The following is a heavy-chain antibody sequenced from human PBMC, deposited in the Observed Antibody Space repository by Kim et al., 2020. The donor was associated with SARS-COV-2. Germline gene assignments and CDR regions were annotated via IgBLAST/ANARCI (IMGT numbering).Heavy chain of an antibody. D-gene: IGHD1-1*01. CDR3: ARVPVKEMATTWDYYYYYGMDV. V-gene: IGHV4-31*03. CDR2: IYYSGST. J-gene: IGHJ6*02. CDR1: GGSISSGGYY. Sequence: SETLSLTCTVSGGSISSGGYYWSWIRQHPGKGLEWIGYIYYSGSTYYNPSLKSRVTISVDTSKNQFSLKLSSVTAADTAVYYCARVPVKEMATTWDYYYYYGMDVCGQETTVTVSS.